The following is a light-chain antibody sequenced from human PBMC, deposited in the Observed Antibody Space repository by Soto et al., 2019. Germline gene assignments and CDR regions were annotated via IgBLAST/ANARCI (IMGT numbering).Light chain of an antibody. Sequence: QSVLTQSPSASASLGASVKLTCTLSSGHSSYAIAWHQQQPEKGPRYLMKLNSDGSHSKGDGIPDRFSGSSSGAERYLTISSLLSEDEADYYCQTWGTGIQVFGTGTKVTVL. CDR1: SGHSSYA. J-gene: IGLJ1*01. V-gene: IGLV4-69*01. CDR3: QTWGTGIQV. CDR2: LNSDGSH.